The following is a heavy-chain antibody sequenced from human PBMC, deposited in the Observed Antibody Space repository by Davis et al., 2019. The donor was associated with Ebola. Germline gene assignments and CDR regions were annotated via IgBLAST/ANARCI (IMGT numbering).Heavy chain of an antibody. Sequence: SETLSLTCSVSGYSISSGYFWGWIRQPPGKGLEWIGSWYRSGNTNYSPSLKSRVTISVVTSKNQFSLKLSSVTAADTAVYYCARIDYFDSRGYFYSFGQWGQGTLVTVSS. CDR1: GYSISSGYF. CDR2: WYRSGNT. D-gene: IGHD3-22*01. V-gene: IGHV4-38-2*01. CDR3: ARIDYFDSRGYFYSFGQ. J-gene: IGHJ4*02.